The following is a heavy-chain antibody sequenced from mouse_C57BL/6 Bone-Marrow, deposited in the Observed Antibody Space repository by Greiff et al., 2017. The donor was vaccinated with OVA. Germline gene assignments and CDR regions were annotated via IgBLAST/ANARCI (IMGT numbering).Heavy chain of an antibody. J-gene: IGHJ4*01. D-gene: IGHD2-3*01. CDR3: ARWLLLNYYAMDY. V-gene: IGHV1-50*01. Sequence: QVQLQQPGAELVKPGASVKLSCKASGYTFTSYWMQWVKQRPGQGLEWIGEIDPSDSYTNYNQKFKGKATLTVDTSSSTAYMQLSSLTSEDSAVYYCARWLLLNYYAMDYWGQGTSVTVSS. CDR2: IDPSDSYT. CDR1: GYTFTSYW.